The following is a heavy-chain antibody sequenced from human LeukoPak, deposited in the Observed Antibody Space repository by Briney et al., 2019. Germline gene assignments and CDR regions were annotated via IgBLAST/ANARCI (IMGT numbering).Heavy chain of an antibody. CDR1: GFTFSSYA. CDR3: AKAGPFWSGYYPFDY. J-gene: IGHJ4*02. Sequence: PGGSLRLSCAASGFTFSSYAMSWVRQAPGKGLEWVSVISGHGASTYYAGSVKGRFTISRDNSKNTLYLQMNSLRAEDTAVYYCAKAGPFWSGYYPFDYWGQGTLVTVSS. V-gene: IGHV3-23*01. CDR2: ISGHGAST. D-gene: IGHD3-3*01.